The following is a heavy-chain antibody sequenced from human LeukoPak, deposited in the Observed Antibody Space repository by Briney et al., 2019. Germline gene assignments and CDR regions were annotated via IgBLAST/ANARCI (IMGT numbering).Heavy chain of an antibody. D-gene: IGHD5/OR15-5a*01. CDR1: GGSLSGYY. CDR3: ARGRSRVLAVY. CDR2: IGQGERT. J-gene: IGHJ4*02. Sequence: SETLSLTCAVYGGSLSGYYWTWIRQSPGMGLEWTGEIGQGERTTYNPSLESRVTISGGTSKTHFSLKLTSVTAADTAVYFCARGRSRVLAVYWGQGTLVTVSS. V-gene: IGHV4-34*01.